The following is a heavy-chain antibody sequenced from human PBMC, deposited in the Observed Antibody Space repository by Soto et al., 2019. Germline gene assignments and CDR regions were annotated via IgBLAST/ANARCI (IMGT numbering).Heavy chain of an antibody. CDR1: GGSISSGDYY. CDR2: IYYSGST. CDR3: ARDPYYDFWSGNYGMDV. J-gene: IGHJ6*02. V-gene: IGHV4-30-4*01. Sequence: SETLSLTCTVSGGSISSGDYYWSWIRQPPGKGLEWIGYIYYSGSTYYNPSLKSRVTISVDTSKNQFSLKLSSVTAADTAVYYCARDPYYDFWSGNYGMDVWGQGTTVTVSS. D-gene: IGHD3-3*01.